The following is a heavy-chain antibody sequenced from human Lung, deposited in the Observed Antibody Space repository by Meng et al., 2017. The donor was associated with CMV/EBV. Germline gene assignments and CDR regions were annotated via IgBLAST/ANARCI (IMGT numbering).Heavy chain of an antibody. CDR3: AREARAAGTDEYFDY. J-gene: IGHJ4*02. V-gene: IGHV1-2*02. CDR1: GYTFTGYY. D-gene: IGHD6-13*01. Sequence: ASVKVSCKASGYTFTGYYMHWVRQAPGQGLEWMGWINPNSGGTNYAQKFQGRVTMTRDTSISTTYMELSRLRSDDTAVYYCAREARAAGTDEYFDYLGQGXLVTVSS. CDR2: INPNSGGT.